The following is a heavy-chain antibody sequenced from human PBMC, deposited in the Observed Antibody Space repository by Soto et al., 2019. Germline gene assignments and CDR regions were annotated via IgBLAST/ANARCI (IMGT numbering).Heavy chain of an antibody. V-gene: IGHV3-53*01. Sequence: EVQLVESGGGLNQPGESLRLSCVASGFSVSSYHMSWVRQAPGKGLEWVSGIDSDAKTFYADSVNGRFIISRDNSENTLFLQLNSLRAEDTAVYFCARDGYSFALTFWGPGTLVTVSS. CDR3: ARDGYSFALTF. CDR1: GFSVSSYH. D-gene: IGHD5-18*01. CDR2: IDSDAKT. J-gene: IGHJ4*02.